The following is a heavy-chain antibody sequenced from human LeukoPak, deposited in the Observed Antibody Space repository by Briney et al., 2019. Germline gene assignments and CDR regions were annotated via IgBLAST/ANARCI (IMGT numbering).Heavy chain of an antibody. CDR1: GYSISSGYY. D-gene: IGHD3-3*01. J-gene: IGHJ4*02. CDR3: ARQQLGDFWGPYYFDY. CDR2: IYYSGST. V-gene: IGHV4-38-2*02. Sequence: SETLSLTCTVSGYSISSGYYWGWIRPPPGKGLEWIGSIYYSGSTYYNPSLKSRVTISVDTSKNQFSLKLSSVTAADTAVYYCARQQLGDFWGPYYFDYWGQGTLVTVSS.